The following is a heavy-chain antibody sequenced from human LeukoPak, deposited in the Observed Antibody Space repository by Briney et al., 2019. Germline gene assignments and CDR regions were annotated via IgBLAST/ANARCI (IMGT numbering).Heavy chain of an antibody. CDR2: IRPNNGGT. D-gene: IGHD6-19*01. Sequence: ASVKLSCKASGYTFTDYDVHWVRQAPGQRPEWMGWIRPNNGGTNYAQKFQGRVTMTRDTSISTAYMDLSRLTYDDTAVYYCTREGILVAGSYFHYWGQGTVVTVSS. J-gene: IGHJ4*02. CDR3: TREGILVAGSYFHY. CDR1: GYTFTDYD. V-gene: IGHV1-2*02.